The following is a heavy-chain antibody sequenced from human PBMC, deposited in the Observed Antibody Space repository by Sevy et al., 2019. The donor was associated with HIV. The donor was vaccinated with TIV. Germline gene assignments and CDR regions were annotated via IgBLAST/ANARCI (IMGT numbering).Heavy chain of an antibody. CDR3: AKGLGMVQGALLSDDV. V-gene: IGHV3-30*02. J-gene: IGHJ3*01. CDR1: GFTFSRYG. CDR2: IRYDGSTK. D-gene: IGHD3-10*01. Sequence: GGSLRLSCAASGFTFSRYGMHWVRQAPGKGLEWVAFIRYDGSTKYYAEYVKGRFIISRDNSKDTLYLQMNSLRGDDTSLDYCAKGLGMVQGALLSDDVWGQGTMVTVSS.